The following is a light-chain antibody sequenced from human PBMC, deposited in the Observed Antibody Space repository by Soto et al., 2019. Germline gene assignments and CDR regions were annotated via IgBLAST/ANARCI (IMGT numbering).Light chain of an antibody. J-gene: IGLJ2*01. CDR2: DVI. Sequence: QSALTQPASVSGSPGQSITISCTGTSSDVGGYNYVSWYQQHPGKAPKLMIYDVINRPSGVSNRFSGSKSGNTASLTISGLQAEDEAAYYCSSYTSSTTLEVFGGGTKVTVL. CDR3: SSYTSSTTLEV. V-gene: IGLV2-14*03. CDR1: SSDVGGYNY.